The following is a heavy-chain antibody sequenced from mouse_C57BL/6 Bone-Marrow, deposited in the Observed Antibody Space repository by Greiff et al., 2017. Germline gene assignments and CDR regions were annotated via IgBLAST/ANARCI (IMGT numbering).Heavy chain of an antibody. V-gene: IGHV2-5*01. J-gene: IGHJ2*01. D-gene: IGHD2-3*01. CDR3: AKQGHYDGYSYYFDY. CDR1: GFSLTSYG. CDR2: IWRGGST. Sequence: QVQLQQSGPGLVQPSQSLSITCTVSGFSLTSYGVHWVRQSPGKGLEWLGVIWRGGSTDYNAAFMSRLSITKDNSKSQVFFKMNSLQADDTAIYYCAKQGHYDGYSYYFDYWGQGTTLTVSS.